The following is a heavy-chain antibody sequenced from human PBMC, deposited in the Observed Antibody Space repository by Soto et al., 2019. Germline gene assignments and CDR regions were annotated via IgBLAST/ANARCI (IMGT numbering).Heavy chain of an antibody. CDR2: IYHGGTT. CDR3: AKVHVMVVAGSTFDY. D-gene: IGHD6-19*01. V-gene: IGHV4-38-2*02. CDR1: GYSISSGSY. J-gene: IGHJ4*01. Sequence: SETLSLTCTVSGYSISSGSYWGWIRQPPGKGPEWIASIYHGGTTFYNPSLKSRVTISVDTSNNQFSLKLRSVTAADTAVYYCAKVHVMVVAGSTFDYWGHGTLVTVSS.